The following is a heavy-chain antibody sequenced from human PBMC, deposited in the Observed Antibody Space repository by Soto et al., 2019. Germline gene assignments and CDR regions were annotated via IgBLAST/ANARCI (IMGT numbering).Heavy chain of an antibody. CDR1: GFTFSSYC. J-gene: IGHJ4*02. CDR3: AKTLDYGFRCKVIFDY. V-gene: IGHV3-30*18. CDR2: ISYDGSNK. D-gene: IGHD3-10*01. Sequence: SLRLSCAASGFTFSSYCMQWVRQAPGKGLKWVAVISYDGSNKYYADSVKVRFTISRDNSKNTLYLQMNRLRAEDTAVYYCAKTLDYGFRCKVIFDYWGQGTLVTDSS.